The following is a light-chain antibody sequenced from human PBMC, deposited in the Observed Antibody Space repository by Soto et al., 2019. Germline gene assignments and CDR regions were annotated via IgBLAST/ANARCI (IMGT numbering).Light chain of an antibody. CDR3: GTWDSSLSAGV. V-gene: IGLV1-51*01. Sequence: QSVLTQPPSVSAAPGQRVTISCSGTSSNIGNNYVSWYQQLPGTAPKLLIYDNNERPSGTPDRFSGSKSGTSATLGITGLQTGDEADYYCGTWDSSLSAGVFGGGTQLTVL. J-gene: IGLJ2*01. CDR2: DNN. CDR1: SSNIGNNY.